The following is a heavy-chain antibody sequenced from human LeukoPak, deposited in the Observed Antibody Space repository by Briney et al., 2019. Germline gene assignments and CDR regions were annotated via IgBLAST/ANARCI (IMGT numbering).Heavy chain of an antibody. D-gene: IGHD6-13*01. J-gene: IGHJ6*02. Sequence: GASVKVSCKASGYTFTSYYMHWVRQAPGQGLEWMGWINPNSGGTNYAQKFQGRVTMTRDTSISTAYMELSRLRSDDTAVYYCARDQGYSSSMDVWGQGTTVTVSS. V-gene: IGHV1-2*02. CDR1: GYTFTSYY. CDR3: ARDQGYSSSMDV. CDR2: INPNSGGT.